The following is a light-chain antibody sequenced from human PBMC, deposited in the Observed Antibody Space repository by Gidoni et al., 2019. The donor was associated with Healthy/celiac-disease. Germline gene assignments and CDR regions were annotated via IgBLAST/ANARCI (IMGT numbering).Light chain of an antibody. CDR1: SSDVGGYNY. V-gene: IGLV2-14*01. CDR2: VS. CDR3: SSYTSSSTLNWV. Sequence: QSALTQPASVSGSPGQSITISCTGTSSDVGGYNYEVSNRPSGVSNRFSGSKSGNTASLTISGLQAEDEADYYCSSYTSSSTLNWVFGGGTKLTVL. J-gene: IGLJ3*02.